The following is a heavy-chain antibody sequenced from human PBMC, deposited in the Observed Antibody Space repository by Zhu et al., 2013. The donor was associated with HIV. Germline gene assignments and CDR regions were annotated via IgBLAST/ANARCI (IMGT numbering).Heavy chain of an antibody. J-gene: IGHJ3*01. Sequence: QVQLVQSGAEVKKPGSSVKVSCTASGGTFSSHGISWVRQAPGQGLEWLGSILPALASTKYGRNFQGRVSFTADTSQNTVYMELTNLKPDDTAVFYCARGGGHVVVAVGTFDVWGQGTSVTVSP. CDR3: ARGGGHVVVAVGTFDV. CDR1: GGTFSSHG. CDR2: ILPALAST. V-gene: IGHV1-69*04. D-gene: IGHD2-15*01.